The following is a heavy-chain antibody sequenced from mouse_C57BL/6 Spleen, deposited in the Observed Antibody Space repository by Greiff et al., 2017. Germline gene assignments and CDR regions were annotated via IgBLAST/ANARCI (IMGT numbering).Heavy chain of an antibody. Sequence: VQLQQSGAELVKPGASVKISCKASGYAFSSYWMNWVKQRPGKGLEWIGQIYPGDGDTNYNGKFKGKATLTADKSSSTAYMQLSSLTSDDSAVYFCARSIFYDYDRGYYFDYWGQGTTLTVSS. CDR1: GYAFSSYW. V-gene: IGHV1-80*01. CDR3: ARSIFYDYDRGYYFDY. CDR2: IYPGDGDT. J-gene: IGHJ2*01. D-gene: IGHD2-4*01.